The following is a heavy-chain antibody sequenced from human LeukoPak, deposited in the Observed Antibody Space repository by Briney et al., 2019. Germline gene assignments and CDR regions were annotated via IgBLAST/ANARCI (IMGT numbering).Heavy chain of an antibody. V-gene: IGHV4-59*08. Sequence: SETLSLTCTVSGGSISSYYWSWIRQPPGKGLEWIGYIYYSGSTNYNPSLKSRVTISVDTSKNQFSLKLSSVTAADTAVYYCARGAYSGYSPDQDVWGQGTTVTVSS. CDR3: ARGAYSGYSPDQDV. D-gene: IGHD5-12*01. CDR1: GGSISSYY. CDR2: IYYSGST. J-gene: IGHJ6*02.